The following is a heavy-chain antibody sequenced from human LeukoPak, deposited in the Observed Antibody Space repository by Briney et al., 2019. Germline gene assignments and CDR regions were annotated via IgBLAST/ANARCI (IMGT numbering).Heavy chain of an antibody. CDR1: GGSISSYY. J-gene: IGHJ4*02. V-gene: IGHV4-59*01. CDR3: ARGSRYNWNYAIGY. D-gene: IGHD1-7*01. Sequence: SETLSLTCTVSGGSISSYYWSWIRQPPGKGLEWIGHIYYSGSTNYNPSLKSRVTISVDTSKNQFSLKLSSVTAADTSVYYCARGSRYNWNYAIGYWGQGTLVTVSS. CDR2: IYYSGST.